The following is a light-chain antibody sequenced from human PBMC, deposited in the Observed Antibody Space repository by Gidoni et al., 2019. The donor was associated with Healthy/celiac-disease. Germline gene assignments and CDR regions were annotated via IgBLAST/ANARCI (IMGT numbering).Light chain of an antibody. Sequence: EIVLTQSPATLSLSPGERATLSCRASQSVSSYLAWYQQKPGQAPRLLIYDASNRATGIPARFSGSGSGTDFTLTISSLEPEDFAVYYCPQRSNWPRGFGQGTRLEIK. V-gene: IGKV3-11*01. CDR3: PQRSNWPRG. CDR2: DAS. J-gene: IGKJ5*01. CDR1: QSVSSY.